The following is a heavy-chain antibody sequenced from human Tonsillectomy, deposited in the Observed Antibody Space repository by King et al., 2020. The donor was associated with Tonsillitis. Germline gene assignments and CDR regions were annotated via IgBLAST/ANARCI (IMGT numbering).Heavy chain of an antibody. V-gene: IGHV3-30*03. CDR3: ARPFYDCWSGYGAYHYMDV. Sequence: VQLVESGGGVVQPGRSLRLSCAASGSTFSSYAMHWVRQAPGKGLEWVALISYDGSNRYYADSVKGRFTISRDTSNKTLYLQMNSLRGEDTAVYYCARPFYDCWSGYGAYHYMDVWGKGATVTVSS. J-gene: IGHJ6*03. D-gene: IGHD3-3*01. CDR2: ISYDGSNR. CDR1: GSTFSSYA.